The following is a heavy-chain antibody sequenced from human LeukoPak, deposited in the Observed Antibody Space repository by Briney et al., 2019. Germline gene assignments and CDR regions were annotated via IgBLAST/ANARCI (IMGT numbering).Heavy chain of an antibody. CDR3: ARERRDGHNYSDF. Sequence: TLSLTCAVSGGSLSRGGYFWGWIRQYPGKGLEWIGCISHSGTSYYNPSLKSRVTISVDTSRNQFSLELSSVTAADTAVYFCARERRDGHNYSDFWGQGALVTVSS. CDR1: GGSLSRGGYF. J-gene: IGHJ4*02. V-gene: IGHV4-31*11. D-gene: IGHD5-24*01. CDR2: ISHSGTS.